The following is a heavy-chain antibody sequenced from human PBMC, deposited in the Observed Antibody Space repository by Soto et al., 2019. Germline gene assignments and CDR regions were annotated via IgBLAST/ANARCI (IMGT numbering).Heavy chain of an antibody. V-gene: IGHV3-30*18. J-gene: IGHJ4*02. Sequence: QVQLVESGGGVVQPGRSLRLSCAASGFIFSSYGMHWVRQAPGKGLEWVAVISYDGINKYYSDSVKGRFTISRDNSKNTLYLQMNCLRAEDTAVYYCAKSVYNWNDGFFDYWGQGTLVTVSS. CDR1: GFIFSSYG. D-gene: IGHD1-1*01. CDR3: AKSVYNWNDGFFDY. CDR2: ISYDGINK.